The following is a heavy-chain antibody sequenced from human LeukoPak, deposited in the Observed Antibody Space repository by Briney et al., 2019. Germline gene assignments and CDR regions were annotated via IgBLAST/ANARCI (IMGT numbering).Heavy chain of an antibody. J-gene: IGHJ4*02. D-gene: IGHD6-25*01. CDR1: GGTFSSYA. Sequence: GASVKVSCKASGGTFSSYAMSWVRQAPGKGLEWLSGISGSGGSTYYADSVKGRFTISRDNSKNTLYLQMNSLRAEDTAVYYCAKDLSRGYPSSDYWGQGTLVTVSS. V-gene: IGHV3-23*01. CDR3: AKDLSRGYPSSDY. CDR2: ISGSGGST.